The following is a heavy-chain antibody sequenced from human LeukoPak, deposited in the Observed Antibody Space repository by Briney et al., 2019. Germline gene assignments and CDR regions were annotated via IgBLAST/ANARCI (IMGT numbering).Heavy chain of an antibody. V-gene: IGHV3-30-3*01. CDR2: ISYDGSNK. CDR1: GFTFSSYT. J-gene: IGHJ4*02. CDR3: ARGQNYGDYDPRFDY. Sequence: PGGSLRLSCAASGFTFSSYTMHWVRQAPGKGLEWVAVISYDGSNKYYADSVKGRFTISRDNSKNTLYLQMNSLRAEDTAVYYCARGQNYGDYDPRFDYWGQGTLVTVSS. D-gene: IGHD4-17*01.